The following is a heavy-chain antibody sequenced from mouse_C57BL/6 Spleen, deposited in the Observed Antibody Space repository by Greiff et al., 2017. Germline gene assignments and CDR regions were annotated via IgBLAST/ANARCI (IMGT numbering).Heavy chain of an antibody. Sequence: DVMLVESGGGLVTPGGSLKLSCAASGFTFSSYTMSWVRQTPAKRLVWVATISGGGGNTYYPDNAKNTLYLQMSSLRSEDTALYYCARHVYYGSSSYCDYWGQGTTLTVSS. CDR1: GFTFSSYT. CDR2: ISGGGGNT. V-gene: IGHV5-9*01. D-gene: IGHD1-1*01. CDR3: ARHVYYGSSSYCDY. J-gene: IGHJ2*01.